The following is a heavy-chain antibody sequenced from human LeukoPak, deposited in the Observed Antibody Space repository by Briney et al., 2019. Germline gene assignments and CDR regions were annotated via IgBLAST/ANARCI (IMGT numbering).Heavy chain of an antibody. CDR1: GYTFTSYG. J-gene: IGHJ4*02. V-gene: IGHV1-18*01. CDR3: ARGRYCSTTSCYGLDHFDY. D-gene: IGHD2-2*01. Sequence: GASVKVSCKASGYTFTSYGVSWVRQAPGQGLELMGWISAYNGDTNFAQKLQGRVTMTTDTSTSTAYMELRSLRSDDTAVYYCARGRYCSTTSCYGLDHFDYWGQGTLVTVSS. CDR2: ISAYNGDT.